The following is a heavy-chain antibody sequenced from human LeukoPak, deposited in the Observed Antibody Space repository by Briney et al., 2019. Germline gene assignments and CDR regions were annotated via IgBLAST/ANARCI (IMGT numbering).Heavy chain of an antibody. Sequence: ASVKVSCKASGGTFSSYAISWVRQAPGQGLEWMGGIIPIFGTANYAPKFQGRVTITADESTSTAYMELSSLRSEDTAVYYCARDCDTSGHYSWFDPGAREPWSPSPQ. CDR3: ARDCDTSGHYSWFDP. V-gene: IGHV1-69*13. J-gene: IGHJ5*02. D-gene: IGHD3-22*01. CDR2: IIPIFGTA. CDR1: GGTFSSYA.